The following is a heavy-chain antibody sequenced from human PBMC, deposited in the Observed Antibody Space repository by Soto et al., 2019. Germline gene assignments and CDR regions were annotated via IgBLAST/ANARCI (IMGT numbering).Heavy chain of an antibody. V-gene: IGHV5-10-1*01. CDR3: ARHKDGSYSNASLYYYYYGIDV. CDR2: IDPSDSYT. J-gene: IGHJ6*02. D-gene: IGHD6-6*01. CDR1: GYSFTSYS. Sequence: GESLKISCKGSGYSFTSYSISWVRQMPGKGLEWMGRIDPSDSYTNYSPSFQGHVTISADKSISTAYLQWSSLKASDTAMYDCARHKDGSYSNASLYYYYYGIDVWGQGTTVTVSS.